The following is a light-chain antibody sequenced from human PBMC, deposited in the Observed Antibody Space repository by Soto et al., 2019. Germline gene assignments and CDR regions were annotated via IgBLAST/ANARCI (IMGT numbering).Light chain of an antibody. CDR2: AVC. V-gene: IGKV1-39*01. Sequence: DIQMTQSPSSLSASVGDRVTITCRASQSISNYLNWYQQKPGKAPNLLIYAVCSLRSGVPSRFSGSGSGTDFTLTISSLQPEDFATYYCQQSYSTARTFGQGTKLEIK. CDR1: QSISNY. J-gene: IGKJ2*01. CDR3: QQSYSTART.